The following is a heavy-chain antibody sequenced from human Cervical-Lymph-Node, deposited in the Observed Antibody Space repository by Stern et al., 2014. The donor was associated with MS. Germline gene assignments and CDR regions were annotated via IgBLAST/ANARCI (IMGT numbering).Heavy chain of an antibody. Sequence: QLQLQESGPGLVKPSGTLSLSCTLSGGSISSGYWWNWVRQTPGRGLDWIGQIYHNGITHYNPSLKSRVTISQDKAKNQFSLRLSPVIAADTAVYYCVRDEDGDYFDDWGQGTLVTVSS. J-gene: IGHJ4*02. D-gene: IGHD4-17*01. CDR1: GGSISSGYW. CDR2: IYHNGIT. CDR3: VRDEDGDYFDD. V-gene: IGHV4-4*02.